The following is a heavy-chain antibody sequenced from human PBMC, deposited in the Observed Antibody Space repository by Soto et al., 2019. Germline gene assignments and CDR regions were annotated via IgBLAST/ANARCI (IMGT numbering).Heavy chain of an antibody. J-gene: IGHJ6*02. CDR3: AREGSSGGSYSTYYYYYYGMDV. V-gene: IGHV3-30-3*01. CDR2: ISYDGSNK. D-gene: IGHD1-26*01. CDR1: GFTFSSYA. Sequence: QVQLVESGGGVVQPGRSLRLSCAASGFTFSSYAMHWVRQAPGKGLEWVAVISYDGSNKYYADSVKGRFTISRDNSKNTLYLQMTSLRAEDTAVYYCAREGSSGGSYSTYYYYYYGMDVWGQGTTVTVSS.